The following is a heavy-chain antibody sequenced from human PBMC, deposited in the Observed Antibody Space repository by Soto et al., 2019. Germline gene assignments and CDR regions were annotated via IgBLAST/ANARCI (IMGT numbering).Heavy chain of an antibody. Sequence: ASVKVSCKASGYTFTSYYVHWVRQAPGQGLEWMGIINPSGGSTSYAQKFQGRVTMTRDTSTSTVYMELSSLRSEDTAVYYCARSITIFGVVIFSYYYGMDVWGQGTTVTVSS. D-gene: IGHD3-3*01. CDR1: GYTFTSYY. CDR3: ARSITIFGVVIFSYYYGMDV. V-gene: IGHV1-46*01. J-gene: IGHJ6*02. CDR2: INPSGGST.